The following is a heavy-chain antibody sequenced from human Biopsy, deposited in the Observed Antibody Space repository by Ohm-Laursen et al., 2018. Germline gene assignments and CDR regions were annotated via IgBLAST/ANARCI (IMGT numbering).Heavy chain of an antibody. Sequence: SETLSLTCTVSGGSLSSYFWSWIRQPADKGLEYIGRIYSSGRTFYNPSLKSRVTMSVATSDNQFSLKLSSVTAADTAVYFCARDAYGDYDTYY. D-gene: IGHD4-17*01. V-gene: IGHV4-4*07. J-gene: IGHJ6*03. CDR3: ARDAYGDYDTYY. CDR2: IYSSGRT. CDR1: GGSLSSYF.